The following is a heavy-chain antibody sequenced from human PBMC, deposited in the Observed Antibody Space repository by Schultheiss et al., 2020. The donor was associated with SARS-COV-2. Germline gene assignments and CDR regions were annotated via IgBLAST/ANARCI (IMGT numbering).Heavy chain of an antibody. J-gene: IGHJ5*02. CDR1: GGSFSGYY. D-gene: IGHD2-15*01. V-gene: IGHV4-34*01. Sequence: SQTLSLTCAVYGGSFSGYYWSWIRQPPGKGLEWIGSIYYSGSTYYNPSLKSRVTISVDTSKNQFSLKLSSVTAADTAVYYCARQCVVVAATNNWFDPWGQGTLVTVSS. CDR2: IYYSGST. CDR3: ARQCVVVAATNNWFDP.